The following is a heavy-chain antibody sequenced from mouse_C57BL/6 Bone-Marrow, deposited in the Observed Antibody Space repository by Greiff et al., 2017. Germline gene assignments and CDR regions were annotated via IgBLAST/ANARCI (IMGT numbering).Heavy chain of an antibody. CDR3: ARPPLYYGSSSWYFDV. CDR2: ISSGGSYT. J-gene: IGHJ1*03. V-gene: IGHV5-6*01. Sequence: EVQLQESGGDLVKPGGSLKLSCAASGFTFSSYGMSWVRQTPDKRLEWVATISSGGSYTYYPDSVKGRFTISRDNAKNTLYLQMSSLKAEDTAMYYCARPPLYYGSSSWYFDVWGTGTTVTVSS. D-gene: IGHD1-1*01. CDR1: GFTFSSYG.